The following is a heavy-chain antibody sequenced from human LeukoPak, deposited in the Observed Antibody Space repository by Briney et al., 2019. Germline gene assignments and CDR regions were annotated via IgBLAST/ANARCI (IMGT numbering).Heavy chain of an antibody. J-gene: IGHJ5*02. CDR2: ISYDGSNK. CDR1: GFTFSSYG. CDR3: AKSRGRGSFDP. V-gene: IGHV3-30*18. D-gene: IGHD5-24*01. Sequence: GGSLRLSCAASGFTFSSYGMHWVRQAPGKGLEWVAVISYDGSNKYYADSVKGRFTISRDNSKNTLYLQMNSLRAEDTAVYHCAKSRGRGSFDPWGQGTLVIVSS.